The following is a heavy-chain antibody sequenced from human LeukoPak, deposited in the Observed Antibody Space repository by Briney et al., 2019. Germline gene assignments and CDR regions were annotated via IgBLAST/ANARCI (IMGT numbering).Heavy chain of an antibody. CDR2: IKQDGSEK. CDR1: GFTFSSYW. V-gene: IGHV3-7*03. CDR3: AKTYYYGSGIGDAFDI. D-gene: IGHD3-10*01. J-gene: IGHJ3*02. Sequence: PGGSLRLSCAASGFTFSSYWMSWVRQAPGKGLEWVANIKQDGSEKYYVDSVKGRFTISRDNSKNTLYLQMNSMRAEDTAVYYCAKTYYYGSGIGDAFDIWGQGTMVTVSS.